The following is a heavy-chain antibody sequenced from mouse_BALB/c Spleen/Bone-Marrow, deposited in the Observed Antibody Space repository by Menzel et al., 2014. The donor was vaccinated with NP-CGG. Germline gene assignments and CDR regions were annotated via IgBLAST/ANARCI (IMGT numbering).Heavy chain of an antibody. D-gene: IGHD2-3*01. CDR1: GFTFTDSY. CDR2: IRNKAKAYTT. J-gene: IGHJ1*01. Sequence: EVKLVESGRGLVQPGGSLRLSCATSGFTFTDSYMSWVRQPPGQALEWLGFIRNKAKAYTTEDSASVKGRFTISRDNSQIILYLQMNPLRAEDSSTYYSARYISYDIYWFFDVRGAGTTVTVSS. V-gene: IGHV7-3*02. CDR3: ARYISYDIYWFFDV.